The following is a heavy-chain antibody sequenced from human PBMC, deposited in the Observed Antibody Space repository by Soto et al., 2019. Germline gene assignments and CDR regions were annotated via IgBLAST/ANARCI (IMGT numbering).Heavy chain of an antibody. CDR3: GRDDYGIFPY. D-gene: IGHD3-10*01. CDR2: IDPKNGGT. CDR1: GYSISAYY. J-gene: IGHJ4*02. Sequence: QVQLVQSGTEVKKPGASVKVSCQASGYSISAYYIHWVRQAPGQGLEWMGWIDPKNGGTVSAQKLQGRLTMTRDTSISTVYMDLSGLTSDDTALDYCGRDDYGIFPYWGQGSLVTVSS. V-gene: IGHV1-2*02.